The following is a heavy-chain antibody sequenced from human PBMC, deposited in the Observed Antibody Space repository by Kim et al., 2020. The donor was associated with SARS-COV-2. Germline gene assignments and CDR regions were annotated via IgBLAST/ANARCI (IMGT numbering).Heavy chain of an antibody. V-gene: IGHV4-39*01. CDR2: IYYSGST. D-gene: IGHD3-22*01. Sequence: SETLSLTCTVSGGSISSSSYYWGWIRQPPGKGLEWIGSIYYSGSTYYNPSLKSRVTISVDTSKNQFSLKLSSVTAADTAVYYCARQLFRDVTMIAPRAFDIWGQGTMVTVSS. J-gene: IGHJ3*02. CDR1: GGSISSSSYY. CDR3: ARQLFRDVTMIAPRAFDI.